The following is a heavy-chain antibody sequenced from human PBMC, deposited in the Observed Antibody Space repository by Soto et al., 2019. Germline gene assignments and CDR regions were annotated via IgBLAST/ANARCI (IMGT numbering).Heavy chain of an antibody. Sequence: PSQTLSLTCAISGDSVSGISDAWYWIRQSPSRGLEWLGRTYYRSRWYNDYAVSVKSRITVTPDTSKNQFSLHLNSVTPGDTAVYYCSREFTNYVSSDNDLHYWGQGALVTV. D-gene: IGHD6-19*01. CDR1: GDSVSGISDA. CDR3: SREFTNYVSSDNDLHY. J-gene: IGHJ4*02. CDR2: TYYRSRWYN. V-gene: IGHV6-1*01.